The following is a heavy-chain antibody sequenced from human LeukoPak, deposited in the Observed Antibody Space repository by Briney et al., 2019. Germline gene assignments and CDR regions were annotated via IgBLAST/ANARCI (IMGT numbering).Heavy chain of an antibody. D-gene: IGHD3-3*02. Sequence: GASVKVSCKASGYTFTGYYMHWVRQAPGQGLEWMGWMNPNSGNTGYAQKFQGRVTMTRNTSISTAYMELSSLRSEDTAVYYCARSIPPRCWFDPWGQGTLVTVSS. V-gene: IGHV1-8*02. CDR1: GYTFTGYY. CDR3: ARSIPPRCWFDP. J-gene: IGHJ5*02. CDR2: MNPNSGNT.